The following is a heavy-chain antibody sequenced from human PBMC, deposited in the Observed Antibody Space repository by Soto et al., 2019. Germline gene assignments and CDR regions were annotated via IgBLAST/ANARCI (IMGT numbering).Heavy chain of an antibody. CDR1: GGSISNYF. D-gene: IGHD3-3*01. Sequence: QVQLQESGPGLVKPSETLSLTCTVSGGSISNYFWSWIRQPPGKGLEWVGFIYYNGSTQYNPSLNSRVTMSVDTSKNQFSLKLNSVTAADTAVYHCAREPSWSGYFEFWGQGALVTVSS. J-gene: IGHJ4*02. CDR2: IYYNGST. V-gene: IGHV4-59*01. CDR3: AREPSWSGYFEF.